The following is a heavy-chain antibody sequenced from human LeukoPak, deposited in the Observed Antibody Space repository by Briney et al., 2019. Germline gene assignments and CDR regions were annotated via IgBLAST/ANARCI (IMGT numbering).Heavy chain of an antibody. D-gene: IGHD1-1*01. V-gene: IGHV3-23*01. CDR2: ISGSGSST. CDR1: GFTFSSYA. CDR3: AKDHKHLVHQSFDY. J-gene: IGHJ4*02. Sequence: GGSLRLSCAVSGFTFSSYAMSWVRQAPGRGLEWVSGISGSGSSTYYADSVKGRFTISRDNSKSTLFLQMNSLRAEDTAIYYCAKDHKHLVHQSFDYWGQGTLVTVSS.